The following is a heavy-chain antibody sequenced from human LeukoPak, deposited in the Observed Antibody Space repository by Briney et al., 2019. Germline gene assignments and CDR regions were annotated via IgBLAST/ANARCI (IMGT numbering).Heavy chain of an antibody. J-gene: IGHJ4*02. CDR3: AREWGLVSSGYYYAY. CDR2: ITPIFGTA. CDR1: GYTFTSYD. D-gene: IGHD3-22*01. Sequence: GASVKVSCKASGYTFTSYDINWVRQAPGQGFEWMGGITPIFGTANFAQKFQGRVSITADESTSTAFMELSSLRSEDTAVYYCAREWGLVSSGYYYAYWGQGTLVTVSS. V-gene: IGHV1-69*13.